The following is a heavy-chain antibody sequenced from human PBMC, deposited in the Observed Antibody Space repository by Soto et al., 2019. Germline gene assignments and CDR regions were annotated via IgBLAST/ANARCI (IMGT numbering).Heavy chain of an antibody. Sequence: TGGSLRLSCAASEFTFRSYWMHWVRQSPGKGLVWVSRISGDGSSTTYADSVRGRFTISRDNAKNTVYLQMDSLRAEDTAVYYYARSLPGTYGAFDLWGQGTMVTVSS. CDR2: ISGDGSST. CDR1: EFTFRSYW. CDR3: ARSLPGTYGAFDL. V-gene: IGHV3-74*01. J-gene: IGHJ3*01. D-gene: IGHD1-7*01.